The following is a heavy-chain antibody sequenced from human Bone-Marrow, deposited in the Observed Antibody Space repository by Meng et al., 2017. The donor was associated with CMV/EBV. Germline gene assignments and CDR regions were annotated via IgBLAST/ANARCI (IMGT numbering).Heavy chain of an antibody. V-gene: IGHV4-59*01. D-gene: IGHD3-3*01. Sequence: SETLSLTCTVSGGSISSYYWSWIRQPPGKGLEWIGYIYYSGSTNYNPSLKSRVTISVDTSKNQFSLKLSSMTAADTAVYYCARSGGYDFWSGYPQRWDGMDVWGQGTTVTVSS. CDR1: GGSISSYY. CDR3: ARSGGYDFWSGYPQRWDGMDV. J-gene: IGHJ6*02. CDR2: IYYSGST.